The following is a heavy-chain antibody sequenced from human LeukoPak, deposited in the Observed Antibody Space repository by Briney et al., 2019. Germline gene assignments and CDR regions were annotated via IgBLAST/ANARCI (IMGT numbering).Heavy chain of an antibody. D-gene: IGHD5-18*01. CDR1: GGTFSSYA. CDR3: ARDDSYGYSADY. J-gene: IGHJ4*02. Sequence: SVKVSCKASGGTFSSYAISWVRQAPGQGLEWMGRIIPILGIANYAQKFQGRVTITADKSTSTAYMELSSLRSEDTAVYYCARDDSYGYSADYRGQGTLVTVSS. V-gene: IGHV1-69*04. CDR2: IIPILGIA.